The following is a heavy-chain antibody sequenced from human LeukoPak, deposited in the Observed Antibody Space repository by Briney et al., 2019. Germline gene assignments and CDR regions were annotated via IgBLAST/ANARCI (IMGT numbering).Heavy chain of an antibody. D-gene: IGHD2-15*01. CDR1: GGSISSYY. V-gene: IGHV4-59*01. CDR3: ASPGYCSGGSCYRVDY. CDR2: IYYSGST. J-gene: IGHJ4*02. Sequence: SETLSLTCTVSGGSISSYYWSWIRQPPGKGLEWIGYIYYSGSTNYNPSLKSRVTISVDTSKNQFSLKLSSVTAADTAVYYCASPGYCSGGSCYRVDYWGQGTLVTVSS.